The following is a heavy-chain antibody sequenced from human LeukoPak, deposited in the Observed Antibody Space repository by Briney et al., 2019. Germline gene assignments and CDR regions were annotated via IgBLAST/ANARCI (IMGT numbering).Heavy chain of an antibody. V-gene: IGHV3-30-3*01. Sequence: PGGSLRLSCAASGFTFSSYAMHWVRQAPGKGLEWVAVISYDGSNKYYADSVKGRFTISRDNSKNTLYLQMNSLRAEDTAVYYCARDGGYYGSGSYYGYFDYWGQGTLVTVSS. D-gene: IGHD3-10*01. CDR1: GFTFSSYA. J-gene: IGHJ4*02. CDR2: ISYDGSNK. CDR3: ARDGGYYGSGSYYGYFDY.